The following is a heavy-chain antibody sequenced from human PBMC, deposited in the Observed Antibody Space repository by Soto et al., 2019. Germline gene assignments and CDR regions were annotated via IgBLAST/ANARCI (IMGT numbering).Heavy chain of an antibody. J-gene: IGHJ4*02. V-gene: IGHV1-3*01. CDR3: ARPKDYDDCLDL. D-gene: IGHD3-22*01. CDR2: INAGNGNT. CDR1: GYAFNWLI. Sequence: ASVTVSCMDSGYAFNWLIMHWVRQAPGQRLEWMGWINAGNGNTKYSQKFQGIITFTRDTSANTAYMELSSLISEDTAVYYCARPKDYDDCLDLWGQGTLVTVSS.